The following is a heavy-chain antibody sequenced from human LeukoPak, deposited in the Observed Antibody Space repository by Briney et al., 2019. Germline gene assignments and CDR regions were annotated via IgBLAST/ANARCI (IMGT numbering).Heavy chain of an antibody. CDR3: ARFIWSGWYSYFDY. D-gene: IGHD6-19*01. J-gene: IGHJ4*02. V-gene: IGHV3-53*04. CDR1: GFTVSSNY. CDR2: IYSGGGT. Sequence: PGGSLRLSCAASGFTVSSNYMSWVRQAPGKGLEWVSVIYSGGGTYYADSVKGRFTISRHNSKNTLYLQMNSLRAEDTAVYYCARFIWSGWYSYFDYWGQGTLVTVSS.